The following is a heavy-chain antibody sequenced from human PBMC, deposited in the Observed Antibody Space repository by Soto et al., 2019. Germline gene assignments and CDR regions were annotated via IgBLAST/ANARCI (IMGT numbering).Heavy chain of an antibody. V-gene: IGHV4-39*01. D-gene: IGHD4-17*01. Sequence: SETLSLTCTVSGGSISSSSYYWGWIRQPPGKGLEWIGSIYYSGSTYYNPSLKSRVTISVDTSKNQFSLKLSSVTAADTAVYYCARRSKPYGDFDYWGQGTLVTVS. CDR2: IYYSGST. J-gene: IGHJ4*02. CDR1: GGSISSSSYY. CDR3: ARRSKPYGDFDY.